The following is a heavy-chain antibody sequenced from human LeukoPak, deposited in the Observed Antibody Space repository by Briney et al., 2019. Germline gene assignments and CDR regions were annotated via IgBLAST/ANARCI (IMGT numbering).Heavy chain of an antibody. CDR1: GFTFSSYA. J-gene: IGHJ4*02. V-gene: IGHV3-23*01. D-gene: IGHD2-2*02. CDR3: AKAQYCSSTSCYSLEY. Sequence: GGSLRLSCAASGFTFSSYAMSWVRQAPGKGLEWVSAISGSGGSTYYADSVKGRFTISRDNSKNTLYLQMNSLRAEDTAVYYCAKAQYCSSTSCYSLEYWGQGALVTVSS. CDR2: ISGSGGST.